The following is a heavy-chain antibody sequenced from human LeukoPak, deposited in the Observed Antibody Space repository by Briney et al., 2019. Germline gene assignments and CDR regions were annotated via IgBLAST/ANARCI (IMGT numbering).Heavy chain of an antibody. J-gene: IGHJ4*02. CDR1: GGPISSYY. CDR2: IYYSGST. CDR3: ARAVANWVYYFDY. V-gene: IGHV4-59*01. Sequence: SETLSLTCTVSGGPISSYYWSWLRQPPGKGLEWIGYIYYSGSTNYNPSLKSRVTISVDTSKNQFSLKLSSVTAAATAVYYCARAVANWVYYFDYWGQGTLVTVSS. D-gene: IGHD7-27*01.